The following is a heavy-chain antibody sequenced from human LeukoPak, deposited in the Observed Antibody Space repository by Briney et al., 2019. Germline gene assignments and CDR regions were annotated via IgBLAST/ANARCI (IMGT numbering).Heavy chain of an antibody. CDR2: TYYRSKWYN. D-gene: IGHD1-26*01. J-gene: IGHJ3*02. CDR3: ARESIVGAPGAFDI. CDR1: GDSVSSNSAA. V-gene: IGHV6-1*01. Sequence: SQTLSLTCAISGDSVSSNSAAWNWIRQSPPRGLEWLGRTYYRSKWYNDYAVSVKSRITINPDTSKNQFSLQLNSVTPEDTAVYYCARESIVGAPGAFDIWGQGTMATVSS.